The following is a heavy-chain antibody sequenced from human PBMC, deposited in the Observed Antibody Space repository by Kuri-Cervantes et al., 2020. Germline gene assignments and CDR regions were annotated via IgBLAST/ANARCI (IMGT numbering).Heavy chain of an antibody. CDR1: GGTFSSYA. D-gene: IGHD6-13*01. CDR3: ARDDLAAAVDY. V-gene: IGHV1-69*05. J-gene: IGHJ4*02. Sequence: SVKVSCKASGGTFSSYAISWVRQAPGQGLEWMGGIIPIFGTANYAQKFQGRVTMTRDTSTSTVYMELSSLGSEDTAVYYCARDDLAAAVDYWGQGTLVTVSS. CDR2: IIPIFGTA.